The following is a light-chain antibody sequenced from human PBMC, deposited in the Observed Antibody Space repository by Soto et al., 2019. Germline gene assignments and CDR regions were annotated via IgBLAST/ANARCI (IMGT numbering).Light chain of an antibody. CDR1: QRIDNRY. CDR3: QQYFASSWT. CDR2: ATS. Sequence: EIVLTQSPGTLSSSPGERATLSCRASQRIDNRYFAWYQHKPGQAPRLLIYATSSRAAGIPDRFGGSGSGTNCTLTINRLEPEDCAVYYSQQYFASSWTFGQGTKVDIK. V-gene: IGKV3-20*01. J-gene: IGKJ1*01.